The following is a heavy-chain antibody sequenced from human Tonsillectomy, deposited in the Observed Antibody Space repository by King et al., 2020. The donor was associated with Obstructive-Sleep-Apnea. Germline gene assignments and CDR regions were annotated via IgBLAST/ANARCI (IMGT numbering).Heavy chain of an antibody. J-gene: IGHJ5*01. D-gene: IGHD3-10*01. Sequence: QLQESGPGLLKPSETLSLTCTVSGGFRSSAYWSWIRQPPGKGLEWIGQITYSGLTSYNPSLQNRVTISVDTSKHQFFLKVPSVAAADTAVYYCARFGYGSGMRFDSWGQGNLVIVSS. CDR1: GGFRSSAY. V-gene: IGHV4-59*01. CDR2: ITYSGLT. CDR3: ARFGYGSGMRFDS.